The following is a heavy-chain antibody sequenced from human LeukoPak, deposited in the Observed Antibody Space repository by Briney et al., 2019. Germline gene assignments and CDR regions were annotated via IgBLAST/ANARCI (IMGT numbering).Heavy chain of an antibody. CDR2: ISYDGGNK. CDR1: GFTFTSYA. Sequence: GRSLRLSCAASGFTFTSYAMHWVRQAPGKGLEWVAVISYDGGNKYYADSVKGRFTISRDNSKSTLYLQMNSLRAEDTAVYYCARDPIYVSPHGDYGIYFDYWGQGTLVTVSS. J-gene: IGHJ4*02. D-gene: IGHD4-17*01. CDR3: ARDPIYVSPHGDYGIYFDY. V-gene: IGHV3-30-3*01.